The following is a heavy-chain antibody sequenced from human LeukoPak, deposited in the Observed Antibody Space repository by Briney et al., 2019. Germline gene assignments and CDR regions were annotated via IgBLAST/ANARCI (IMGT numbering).Heavy chain of an antibody. V-gene: IGHV4-4*07. Sequence: SETLSLTCTVSGGSTSSYYWSWIRQPAGKGLEWIGRIYTSGSTNYNPSLKSRVTMSVDTSKNQFSLKLSSVTAADTAVYYCARGVDFWSGYYSDNWFDPWGQGTLVTVSS. D-gene: IGHD3-3*01. CDR2: IYTSGST. CDR3: ARGVDFWSGYYSDNWFDP. J-gene: IGHJ5*02. CDR1: GGSTSSYY.